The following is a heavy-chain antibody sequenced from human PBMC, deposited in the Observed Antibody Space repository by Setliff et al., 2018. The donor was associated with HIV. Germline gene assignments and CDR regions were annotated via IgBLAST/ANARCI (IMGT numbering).Heavy chain of an antibody. CDR2: ISYSGST. J-gene: IGHJ4*02. CDR3: ARGGYRDGYDY. Sequence: SETLSLTCTVSGGSISSGPYYWGWIRQPPGKGLEWIGSISYSGSTYYNSSLKSRVTISVDTSKNQFSLKLNSVTAADTAVYYCARGGYRDGYDYWGQGTLVTVSS. CDR1: GGSISSGPYY. D-gene: IGHD5-18*01. V-gene: IGHV4-39*07.